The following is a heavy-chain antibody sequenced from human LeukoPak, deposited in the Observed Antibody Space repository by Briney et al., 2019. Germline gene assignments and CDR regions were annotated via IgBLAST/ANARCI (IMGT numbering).Heavy chain of an antibody. D-gene: IGHD3-10*01. CDR1: GYTFTGYY. Sequence: GASVKVSCKASGYTFTGYYMHWVRQAPGQGLEWMGWINPNSGGTNYAQKFQGRVTMTEDTSTDTAYMELSSLRSEDTAVYYCATVGMVRGDPGVWGQGTTVTVSS. CDR3: ATVGMVRGDPGV. V-gene: IGHV1-2*02. J-gene: IGHJ6*02. CDR2: INPNSGGT.